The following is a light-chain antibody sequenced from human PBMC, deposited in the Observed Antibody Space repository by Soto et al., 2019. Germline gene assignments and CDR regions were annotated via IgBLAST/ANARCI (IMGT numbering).Light chain of an antibody. CDR1: AGAVTSGHY. Sequence: QTVVTQEPSLTVSPGGTVTLTCGSSAGAVTSGHYPYWFQQNPGQAPRTLIYDTSNKNSWTPARFSGSLLGGKAALTLSGAQPEDEAEYYCLLSYRGARVFGGGTQLTVL. V-gene: IGLV7-46*01. J-gene: IGLJ3*02. CDR3: LLSYRGARV. CDR2: DTS.